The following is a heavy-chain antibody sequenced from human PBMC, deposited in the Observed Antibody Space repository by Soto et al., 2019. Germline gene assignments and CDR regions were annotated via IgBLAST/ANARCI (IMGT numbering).Heavy chain of an antibody. CDR1: GFTVSSNY. D-gene: IGHD3-10*01. CDR3: ARDHYYGSGSYSDY. Sequence: EVQLVESGGGLVQPGGSLRLSCAASGFTVSSNYMSWVRQAPGKGLEWVSVIYSGGSSYYADSVKGRFTISRDHSKNTLYLQMNSLRAEDTAVYYCARDHYYGSGSYSDYWGQGTLVTVSS. CDR2: IYSGGSS. J-gene: IGHJ4*02. V-gene: IGHV3-66*01.